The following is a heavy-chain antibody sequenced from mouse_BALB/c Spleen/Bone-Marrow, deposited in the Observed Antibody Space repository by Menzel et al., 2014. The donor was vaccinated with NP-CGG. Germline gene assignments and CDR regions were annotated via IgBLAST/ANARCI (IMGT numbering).Heavy chain of an antibody. CDR3: ARGGISIDY. J-gene: IGHJ2*01. Sequence: VQLHQSGAELVRPGSSVKISCKASGYAFSIYWMNWVKQRPGQGLEWIGQIYPGDDDTYYNGKFKGKATLTAERSSSTAYMQLNSLTSEDSAVYFCARGGISIDYWGQGTTVTVSS. CDR2: IYPGDDDT. V-gene: IGHV1-80*01. CDR1: GYAFSIYW.